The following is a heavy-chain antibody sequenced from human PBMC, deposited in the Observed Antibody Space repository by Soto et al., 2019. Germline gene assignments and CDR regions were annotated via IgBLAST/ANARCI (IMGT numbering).Heavy chain of an antibody. CDR2: IKEDGSEE. J-gene: IGHJ4*02. V-gene: IGHV3-7*01. CDR1: GFDLRSYW. CDR3: ARDPVGFDC. Sequence: GGSLRLSCEASGFDLRSYWMSWVRQAPGKGLEWVANIKEDGSEEFYVDSVKGRFTISRDNAKNSLYLQMTALRAEDTAVYYCARDPVGFDCWGQRTLVTVSS.